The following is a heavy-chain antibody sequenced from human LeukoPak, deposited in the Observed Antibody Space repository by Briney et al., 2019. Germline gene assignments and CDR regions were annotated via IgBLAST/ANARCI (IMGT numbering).Heavy chain of an antibody. Sequence: GGSLRLSCAASGFTLSDYWMSWVRQAPGKGLEWVAVISYDGSNKYYADSVKGRFTISRDNSKNTLYLQMNSLRAEDTAVYYCAKGYYDSSEGAFDIWGQGTMVTVSS. CDR3: AKGYYDSSEGAFDI. D-gene: IGHD3-22*01. CDR1: GFTLSDYW. CDR2: ISYDGSNK. V-gene: IGHV3-30*18. J-gene: IGHJ3*02.